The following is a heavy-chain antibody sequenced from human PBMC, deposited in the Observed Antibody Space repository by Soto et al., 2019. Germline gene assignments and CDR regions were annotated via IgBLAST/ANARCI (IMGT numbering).Heavy chain of an antibody. V-gene: IGHV3-33*01. D-gene: IGHD1-26*01. CDR2: IWHDGNNK. J-gene: IGHJ6*02. CDR1: GFTFSNYG. Sequence: GGSLRLSCAASGFTFSNYGMHWVRQAPGEGLEWVAIIWHDGNNKYYADSVRGRFIISRDNSKNRLYLQMNSLRAEDTAVYYCASDLVGASDSYGMDVWGQGTTVTVSS. CDR3: ASDLVGASDSYGMDV.